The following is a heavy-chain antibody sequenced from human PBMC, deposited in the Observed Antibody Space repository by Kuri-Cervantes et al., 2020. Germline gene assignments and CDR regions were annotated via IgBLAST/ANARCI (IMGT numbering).Heavy chain of an antibody. CDR1: GFTFDDYA. V-gene: IGHV3-9*01. CDR3: ARVAGYSYGYWGY. J-gene: IGHJ4*02. CDR2: ISWNSGSI. D-gene: IGHD5-18*01. Sequence: GGSLRLSCAASGFTFDDYAMHWVRQAPGKGLEWVSGISWNSGSIGYADSVKGRFTISRDNAKNSLYLQMNSLRAEDTALYYCARVAGYSYGYWGYWGQGTLVTVSS.